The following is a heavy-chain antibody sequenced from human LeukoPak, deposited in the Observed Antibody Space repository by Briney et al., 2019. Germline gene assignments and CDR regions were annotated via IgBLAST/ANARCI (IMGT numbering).Heavy chain of an antibody. CDR2: IYYSGST. D-gene: IGHD4-17*01. V-gene: IGHV4-39*01. CDR3: ARWRATVTTLGTNFYFDY. Sequence: SETLSLTCTVSGGSISSSSYYWGWIRQPPGKGLEWIGSIYYSGSTYYNPSLKSRVTISVDTSKNQFSLKLSSVTAADTAVSYCARWRATVTTLGTNFYFDYWGQGTLVTVSS. J-gene: IGHJ4*02. CDR1: GGSISSSSYY.